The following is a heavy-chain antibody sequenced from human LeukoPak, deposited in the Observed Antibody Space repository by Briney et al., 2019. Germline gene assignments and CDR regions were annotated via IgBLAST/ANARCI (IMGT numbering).Heavy chain of an antibody. V-gene: IGHV4-59*01. CDR1: GGSLSSYY. J-gene: IGHJ4*02. CDR3: ARGDGYGGSYGSDY. CDR2: IYYSGST. D-gene: IGHD1-26*01. Sequence: SETLSLTCTVSGGSLSSYYWNWIRQPPGKGLEWIGYIYYSGSTNYNPSLTSRVTISVDTSKNQFSLKLSSVTAADTAVYYCARGDGYGGSYGSDYWGQGTLVTVSS.